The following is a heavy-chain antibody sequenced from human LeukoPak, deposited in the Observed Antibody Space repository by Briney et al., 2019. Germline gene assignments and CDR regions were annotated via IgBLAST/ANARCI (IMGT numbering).Heavy chain of an antibody. CDR3: AKGSVSLFDY. V-gene: IGHV3-48*01. D-gene: IGHD5/OR15-5a*01. Sequence: GGSLRLSCAASGFTFNSYNMNWVRQAPGKGLEWVSYISSTSSAVNYADSVKGRFTISRDNSKNSLYLQMNSLRAEDTAVYYCAKGSVSLFDYWGQGTLVTVSS. J-gene: IGHJ4*02. CDR2: ISSTSSAV. CDR1: GFTFNSYN.